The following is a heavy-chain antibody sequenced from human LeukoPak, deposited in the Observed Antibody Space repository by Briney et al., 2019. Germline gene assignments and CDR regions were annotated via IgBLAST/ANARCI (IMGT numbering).Heavy chain of an antibody. J-gene: IGHJ6*02. CDR2: ISHSGST. D-gene: IGHD6-13*01. V-gene: IGHV4-34*01. CDR3: ARGMYSSSWSTRYYYYYGMDV. Sequence: PSETLSLTCAVYGGSFSGYYWSWIRQPPGKGLEWIGEISHSGSTNYNPSLKSRVTISVDTSKNQFSLKLSSVTAADTAVYYCARGMYSSSWSTRYYYYYGMDVWGQGTTVTVSS. CDR1: GGSFSGYY.